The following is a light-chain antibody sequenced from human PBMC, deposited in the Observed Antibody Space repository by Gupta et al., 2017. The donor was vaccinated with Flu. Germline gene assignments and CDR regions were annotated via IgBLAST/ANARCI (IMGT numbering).Light chain of an antibody. Sequence: QSVLTQPPSASGTPGQRVTISCSGSSSNIGDNYVYWYQQLPATAPKLLIYTNNQRPSGVPDRFSGSKSGTSASLAISGLQSDDEADYYCAAWDYSLSGYVFGTGTKVTVL. J-gene: IGLJ1*01. CDR2: TNN. CDR3: AAWDYSLSGYV. CDR1: SSNIGDNY. V-gene: IGLV1-47*01.